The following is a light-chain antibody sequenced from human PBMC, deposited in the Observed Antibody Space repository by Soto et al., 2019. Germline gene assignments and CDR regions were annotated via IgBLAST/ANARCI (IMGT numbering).Light chain of an antibody. CDR1: QNISNW. CDR3: QHYDGFPWT. CDR2: KAS. Sequence: DIQMTQSPSTLSASIGDRVTITCRASQNISNWLAWYQQKPGKAPKLLIYKASSLEGGVSSRFSSSDSGTEFTLTISSLKPDDFATYYCQHYDGFPWTFGQGTKVEIK. J-gene: IGKJ1*01. V-gene: IGKV1-5*03.